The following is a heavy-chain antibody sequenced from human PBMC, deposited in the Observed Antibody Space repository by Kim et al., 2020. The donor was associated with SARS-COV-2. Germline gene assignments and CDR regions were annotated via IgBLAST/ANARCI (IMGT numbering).Heavy chain of an antibody. J-gene: IGHJ2*01. CDR2: INHSGST. CDR3: ARGPITGYSSGWYNYWYFHL. Sequence: SETLSLTCAVDGGSFSGNFWSWIRQSGNYWSWIRQAPGKGLEWIGEINHSGSTNYNPSLKSRVTISGDMSKNQFSLNLSSVTAADTAVYYCARGPITGYSSGWYNYWYFHLWGRGTLVTVSS. CDR1: GGSFSGNFWSWIRQSGNY. D-gene: IGHD6-19*01. V-gene: IGHV4-34*01.